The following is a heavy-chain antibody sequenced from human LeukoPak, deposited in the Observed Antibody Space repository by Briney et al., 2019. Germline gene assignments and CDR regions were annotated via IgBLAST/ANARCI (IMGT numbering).Heavy chain of an antibody. CDR1: GFTFNSHW. J-gene: IGHJ4*02. CDR2: ISSDGRDT. V-gene: IGHV3-74*01. Sequence: QSGGSLRLSCAASGFTFNSHWMHWVRQAPGKGLVWLSRISSDGRDTGYADSVKGRFTISRDNAKNTLYLQVNSLRAEDTAVYYCARCSYSGGSCPDYWGQGTLVTVSS. D-gene: IGHD2-15*01. CDR3: ARCSYSGGSCPDY.